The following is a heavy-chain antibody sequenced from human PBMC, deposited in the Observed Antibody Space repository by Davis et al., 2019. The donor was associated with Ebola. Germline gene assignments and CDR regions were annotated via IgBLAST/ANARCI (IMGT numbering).Heavy chain of an antibody. V-gene: IGHV3-7*03. CDR1: GFTFSSYW. J-gene: IGHJ4*02. D-gene: IGHD2-21*02. Sequence: GESLKISCAASGFTFSSYWMSWVRQAPGKGLEWVANIKQDGSEKYYVDSVKGRFTISRDNAKNSLYLQMNSLRAEDTAVYYCARDLYRVQHDGLCGGDCYPDYWGQGTLVTVSS. CDR3: ARDLYRVQHDGLCGGDCYPDY. CDR2: IKQDGSEK.